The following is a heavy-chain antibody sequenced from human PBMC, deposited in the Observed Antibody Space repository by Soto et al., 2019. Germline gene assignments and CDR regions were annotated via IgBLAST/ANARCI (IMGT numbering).Heavy chain of an antibody. J-gene: IGHJ4*02. CDR1: GGTLRHYG. D-gene: IGHD1-1*01. CDR3: ARAGTLFESNRSYNLY. V-gene: IGHV1-69*01. CDR2: NIPIFGTA. Sequence: QVQLVQSGAEVKKPGSSVKVSCKASGGTLRHYGISWVRQAPVQGLEWVGGNIPIFGTAKYAQKFQGRVTITEDESTTTAYLELRSMRSEDTAVYYCARAGTLFESNRSYNLYGGQGSLVTVSS.